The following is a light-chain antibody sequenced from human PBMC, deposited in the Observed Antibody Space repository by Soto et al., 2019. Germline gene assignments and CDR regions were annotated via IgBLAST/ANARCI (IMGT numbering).Light chain of an antibody. Sequence: QPVLTQPPSVSGAPGQRVTISCTGSRSNIGAGYDVHWYQQFPGRAPKLLIYGNNNRPSGVPDRFSGSKSGTSASLAITGLQAEDEADYYCQSYDTSLTSWVFGGGTKLTV. CDR2: GNN. V-gene: IGLV1-40*01. CDR1: RSNIGAGYD. J-gene: IGLJ3*02. CDR3: QSYDTSLTSWV.